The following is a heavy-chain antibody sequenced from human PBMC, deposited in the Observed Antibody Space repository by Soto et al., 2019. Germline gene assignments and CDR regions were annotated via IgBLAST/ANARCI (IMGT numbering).Heavy chain of an antibody. CDR2: IIPIFGTA. J-gene: IGHJ3*02. CDR3: ARTRRSYAQYFDI. D-gene: IGHD3-10*01. CDR1: GGTFSSYA. Sequence: SVQVSCTASGGTFSSYAISWVRQAPGQGLEWMGGIIPIFGTANYAQKFQGRVTITADESTSTAYMELSSLRSEDTAVYYCARTRRSYAQYFDICGQGTRVTVS. V-gene: IGHV1-69*13.